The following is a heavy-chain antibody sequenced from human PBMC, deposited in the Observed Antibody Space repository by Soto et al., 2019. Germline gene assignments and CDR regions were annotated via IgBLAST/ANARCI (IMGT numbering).Heavy chain of an antibody. CDR2: IYHSGST. D-gene: IGHD6-19*01. Sequence: QVQLQESGPGLVKPSGTLSLTCAVSGGSISSSNWWSWVRQPPGKGLEWIGEIYHSGSTNYNPSLKSRVTISVDKSKNQFSLELSSVTAADTAVYYCARVGGAVAGTWYFDLWGRGTLVTVSS. CDR1: GGSISSSNW. CDR3: ARVGGAVAGTWYFDL. J-gene: IGHJ2*01. V-gene: IGHV4-4*02.